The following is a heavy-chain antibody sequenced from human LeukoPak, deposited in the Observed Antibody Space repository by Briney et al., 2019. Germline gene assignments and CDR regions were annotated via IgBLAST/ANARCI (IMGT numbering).Heavy chain of an antibody. CDR1: GYTLTELS. J-gene: IGHJ4*02. V-gene: IGHV1-24*01. D-gene: IGHD3-9*01. CDR3: ATAPSYDILTGYYRY. CDR2: FDPEDGET. Sequence: ASVKVSCKVSGYTLTELSLHWWHRPPGKGLEGWGGFDPEDGETIYAQKFQGRVTMTEDTSTDTAYMELSSLRSEDTAVYYCATAPSYDILTGYYRYWGQGTLVTVSS.